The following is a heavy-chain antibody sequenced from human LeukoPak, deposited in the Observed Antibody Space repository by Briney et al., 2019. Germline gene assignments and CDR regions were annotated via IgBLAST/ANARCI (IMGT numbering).Heavy chain of an antibody. CDR2: ISYDGSNK. J-gene: IGHJ5*02. CDR1: GFTFSSYA. D-gene: IGHD3-3*01. CDR3: ARDIRVTIFEVVGPTGRNWFDP. Sequence: GGSLRLSCAASGFTFSSYAMHWVRQAPGKGLEWVAVISYDGSNKYYADSVKGRFTISRDNSKNTLYLQMNSLRAEDTAVYYCARDIRVTIFEVVGPTGRNWFDPWGQGTLVTVSS. V-gene: IGHV3-30*01.